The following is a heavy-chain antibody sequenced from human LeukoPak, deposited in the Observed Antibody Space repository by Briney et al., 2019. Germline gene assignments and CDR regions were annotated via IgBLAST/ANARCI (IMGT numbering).Heavy chain of an antibody. CDR1: GFTFSSYA. CDR2: ISYDGSNK. J-gene: IGHJ6*04. V-gene: IGHV3-30-3*01. Sequence: EPGRSLRLSCAASGFTFSSYAMHWVRQAPGKGLEWVAVISYDGSNKYYADSVKGRFTISRDNSKNTLYLQMNSLRAEDTAVYYCARGVGSASYYYYGMDVWGEETTVTVSS. CDR3: ARGVGSASYYYYGMDV. D-gene: IGHD6-19*01.